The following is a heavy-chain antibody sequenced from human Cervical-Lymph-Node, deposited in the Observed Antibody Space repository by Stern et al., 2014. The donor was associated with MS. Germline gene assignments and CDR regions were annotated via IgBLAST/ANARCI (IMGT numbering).Heavy chain of an antibody. D-gene: IGHD5-12*01. CDR3: ARVNSGYNWFDY. CDR2: IYHGGST. Sequence: VQLVESGPGLVKPSGTLSLTCAVSGGSISNTNWWGWVRQTPGMGLEWIGEIYHGGSTNFSPSLKSRVTMSVDKSKTQFSLELKSVTAADTAIYYCARVNSGYNWFDYWGQGTLVTVSS. V-gene: IGHV4-4*02. J-gene: IGHJ5*01. CDR1: GGSISNTNW.